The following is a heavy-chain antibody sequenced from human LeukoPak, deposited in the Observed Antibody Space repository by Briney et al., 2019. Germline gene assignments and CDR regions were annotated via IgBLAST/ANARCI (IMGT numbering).Heavy chain of an antibody. CDR3: AREPVRGVIDY. CDR1: GFTVSSNY. D-gene: IGHD3-10*01. J-gene: IGHJ4*02. Sequence: GGSLRLSCAASGFTVSSNYMSWVRQAPGKGLEWVSVIYSGGSTYYADSVKGRFTISRDNSKSTLYLQMNSLRAEDTAVYYCAREPVRGVIDYWGQGTLVTVSS. CDR2: IYSGGST. V-gene: IGHV3-53*01.